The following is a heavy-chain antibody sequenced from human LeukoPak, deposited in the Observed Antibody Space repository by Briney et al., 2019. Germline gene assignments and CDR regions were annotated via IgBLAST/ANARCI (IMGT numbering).Heavy chain of an antibody. V-gene: IGHV1-18*01. Sequence: ASVKVSCKASGYTFTSYGISWVRQAPGQGLEWMGWISAHNGNTNYAQKLQGRVTMTTDTSTSTAYMELRSLRSDDTAVYYCARGAGSSSWYWSFDYWGQGTLVTVSS. J-gene: IGHJ4*02. CDR2: ISAHNGNT. CDR1: GYTFTSYG. D-gene: IGHD6-13*01. CDR3: ARGAGSSSWYWSFDY.